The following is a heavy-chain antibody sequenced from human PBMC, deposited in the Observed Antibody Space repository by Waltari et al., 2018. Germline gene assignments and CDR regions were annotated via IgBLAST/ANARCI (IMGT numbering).Heavy chain of an antibody. CDR1: GGSISGFY. Sequence: QVQLQESGPSLLKPSATLSLICTDSGGSISGFYWCWVRQPPVKRLDWIGYIYYTGSTNFNPSLKSRVTMSVDTSKTQFSLKLSSVTAADTAFYYCARGGGGDWEWFDPWGQGTLVTVSS. CDR3: ARGGGGDWEWFDP. CDR2: IYYTGST. D-gene: IGHD2-21*02. J-gene: IGHJ5*02. V-gene: IGHV4-59*01.